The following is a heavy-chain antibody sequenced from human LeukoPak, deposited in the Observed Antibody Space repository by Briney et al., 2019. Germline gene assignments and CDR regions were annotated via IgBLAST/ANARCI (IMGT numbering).Heavy chain of an antibody. J-gene: IGHJ4*02. V-gene: IGHV4-4*07. D-gene: IGHD1-26*01. CDR3: AAFLSGTYWYFDY. CDR1: GDSISSYY. CDR2: IYTSGST. Sequence: PSETLSLTCTVSGDSISSYYWSWIRQPAEKGLEWSGHIYTSGSTNYYTSGSTDYNPSLKSRVTISLDRSKNQFSLKLSSVTAADTAVYYCAAFLSGTYWYFDYWGQGALVTASS.